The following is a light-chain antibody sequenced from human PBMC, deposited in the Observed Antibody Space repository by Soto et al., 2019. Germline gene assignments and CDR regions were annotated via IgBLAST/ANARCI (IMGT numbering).Light chain of an antibody. CDR1: SSDVGSYNL. Sequence: QSVLTQPASVSGSPGQSITISCTGTSSDVGSYNLVSWYQQHPGKAPKLMIYEVSKRPSGFSNRFSGSNSGNTASLTISGLQAEDEADYYCCSYAGSSYVFGTGTKVTVL. V-gene: IGLV2-23*02. CDR3: CSYAGSSYV. CDR2: EVS. J-gene: IGLJ1*01.